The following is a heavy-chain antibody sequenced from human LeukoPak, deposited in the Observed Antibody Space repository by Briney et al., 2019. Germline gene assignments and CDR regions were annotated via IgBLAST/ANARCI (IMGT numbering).Heavy chain of an antibody. Sequence: PGGSLRLSCAASGLSVSSTYMTWVRQAPGKGLEWVSVIYSGGGTNYADSLKGRFSISRDNSKNTLYLQMNSLRAEDTAVYYCVGEDKYWGQGTLVTVSP. CDR1: GLSVSSTY. CDR2: IYSGGGT. D-gene: IGHD2-15*01. V-gene: IGHV3-53*01. CDR3: VGEDKY. J-gene: IGHJ4*02.